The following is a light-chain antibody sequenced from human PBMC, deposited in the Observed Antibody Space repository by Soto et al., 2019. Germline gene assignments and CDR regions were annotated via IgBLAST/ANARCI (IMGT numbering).Light chain of an antibody. CDR2: DVN. V-gene: IGLV2-14*01. J-gene: IGLJ1*01. CDR1: SSDVGGYNY. Sequence: QSALTQPASVSGSPGQSITISCTGTSSDVGGYNYVSWYQQHPDKAPKLMIYDVNNRPSGVSNRFPGSKSGNTASLTISGLQAEDEADYYCSSYTSSSTFVFGTGTKVTVL. CDR3: SSYTSSSTFV.